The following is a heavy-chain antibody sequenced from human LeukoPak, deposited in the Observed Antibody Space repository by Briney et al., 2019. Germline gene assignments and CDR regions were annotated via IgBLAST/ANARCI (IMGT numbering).Heavy chain of an antibody. Sequence: GGSLRLSCAASGFTFSSYGMHWVRQAPGKGLEWVAVISYDGSNKYYADSVKGRFTISRDNSKNTLYLQMNSLRAEDTAVYYCAKEGGSYYPFDYWGQGTLVTVSS. CDR1: GFTFSSYG. CDR3: AKEGGSYYPFDY. V-gene: IGHV3-30*18. J-gene: IGHJ4*02. D-gene: IGHD1-26*01. CDR2: ISYDGSNK.